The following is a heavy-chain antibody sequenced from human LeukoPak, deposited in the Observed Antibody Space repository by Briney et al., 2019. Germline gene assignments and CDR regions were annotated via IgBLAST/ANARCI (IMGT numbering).Heavy chain of an antibody. V-gene: IGHV3-30*18. D-gene: IGHD3-22*01. CDR1: GFTFSSYG. CDR2: ISYDGSNK. J-gene: IGHJ4*02. Sequence: GRSLRLSCAASGFTFSSYGMHWVRQAPGKGLEWVAVISYDGSNKYYADSVKGRFTISRDNSKNTLYLQMNSLRAEDTAVYYCAKDYDSSGYYLGYYFDYWGQGTLVTVSS. CDR3: AKDYDSSGYYLGYYFDY.